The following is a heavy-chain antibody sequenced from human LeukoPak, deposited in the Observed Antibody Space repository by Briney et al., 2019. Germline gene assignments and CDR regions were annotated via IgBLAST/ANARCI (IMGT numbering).Heavy chain of an antibody. CDR3: ARALRRATTVTTGGYGMDV. D-gene: IGHD4-17*01. V-gene: IGHV4-34*01. CDR1: GGSFSGYY. CDR2: INHSGST. J-gene: IGHJ6*02. Sequence: PSETLSLTCAVYGGSFSGYYWSWIRQPPGKGLEWIGEINHSGSTNYNPSLKSRVTISVDTSKNQFYLKQSTVTAADTTVYYCARALRRATTVTTGGYGMDVWGQGTTVTVSS.